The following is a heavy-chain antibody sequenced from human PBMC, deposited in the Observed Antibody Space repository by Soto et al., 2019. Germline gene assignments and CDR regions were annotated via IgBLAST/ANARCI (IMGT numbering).Heavy chain of an antibody. Sequence: QVQLIQSAAEVKKPGASVKVSCKASGYTFIRYGITWVRQAPGQGLEWIGWISGYNDYTSSAQKLPDRVTMTADTPAHKVYMQLRSLRYDDTAVSYCERVGYYDYNWGKLRYYGLDVWVHGTPVTVSS. CDR1: GYTFIRYG. CDR3: ERVGYYDYNWGKLRYYGLDV. V-gene: IGHV1-18*01. CDR2: ISGYNDYT. D-gene: IGHD3-16*01. J-gene: IGHJ6*02.